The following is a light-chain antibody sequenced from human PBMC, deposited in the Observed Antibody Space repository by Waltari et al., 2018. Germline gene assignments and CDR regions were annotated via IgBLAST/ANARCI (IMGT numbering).Light chain of an antibody. CDR2: EVG. V-gene: IGLV2-8*01. CDR3: SSFAGTNNFVV. J-gene: IGLJ2*01. CDR1: SSDVRGYNY. Sequence: QSALTQPPSASGSPGQSVTISCTGTSSDVRGYNYVSWYQQHPGKAPKLILYEVGQRHAGVPARFSGSKAGNTASLPVSGLQAEDEAEYYCSSFAGTNNFVVFGGGTELTV.